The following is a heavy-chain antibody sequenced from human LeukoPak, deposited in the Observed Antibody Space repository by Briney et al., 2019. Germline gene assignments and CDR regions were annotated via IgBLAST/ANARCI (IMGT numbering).Heavy chain of an antibody. CDR2: ISPYNGNT. J-gene: IGHJ4*02. V-gene: IGHV1-18*01. CDR1: GYIFTSYG. D-gene: IGHD1-1*01. CDR3: ARDRRPDY. Sequence: ASVKVSCKASGYIFTSYGISWVRQAPGQGLEWMGWISPYNGNTNYAQKFQGRVTMTTDTSTRTAYMELRILRSDDTAVYYCARDRRPDYWGQGTLVTVSS.